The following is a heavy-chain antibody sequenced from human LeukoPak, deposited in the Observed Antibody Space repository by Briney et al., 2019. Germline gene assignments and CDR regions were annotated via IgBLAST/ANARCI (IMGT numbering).Heavy chain of an antibody. CDR2: IHSSGST. J-gene: IGHJ5*02. CDR1: GGSISSGSYC. D-gene: IGHD6-6*01. Sequence: SETLSLTCTVSGGSISSGSYCWNWIRQPAGKGLEWIGHIHSSGSTNYNPSLKSRVTVSVDTSNNQFSLKLSSVTAADTAVYYCARGVYSSSSGWFDPWGQGTLVTVSS. V-gene: IGHV4-61*09. CDR3: ARGVYSSSSGWFDP.